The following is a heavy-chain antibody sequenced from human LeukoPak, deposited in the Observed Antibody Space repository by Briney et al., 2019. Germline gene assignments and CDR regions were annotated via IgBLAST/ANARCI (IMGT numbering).Heavy chain of an antibody. CDR2: IYYSGNN. Sequence: SETLSLTCTVSGGSISSSNYYWTWIRQPPGKGLERIGTIYYSGNNYHNPSLKSRVTISVDTSKNQFSLKLSSVTAADTAVYYCARQASSSWFARFDPWGQGTLVTVSS. CDR1: GGSISSSNYY. CDR3: ARQASSSWFARFDP. D-gene: IGHD6-13*01. V-gene: IGHV4-39*01. J-gene: IGHJ5*02.